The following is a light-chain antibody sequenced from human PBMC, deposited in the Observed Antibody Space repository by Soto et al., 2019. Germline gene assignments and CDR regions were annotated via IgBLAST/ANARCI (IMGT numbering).Light chain of an antibody. CDR3: SSYAGNSIYV. CDR1: SSDVGGYNY. CDR2: DVS. J-gene: IGLJ1*01. Sequence: QSALTQPASVSGSPGRSITISCTGTSSDVGGYNYVSWYQQHPGKAPKLMIYDVSDRPSGVSNRFSGSKSGNTASLTISGLQAEDEADYYCSSYAGNSIYVFGTGTKVTVL. V-gene: IGLV2-14*01.